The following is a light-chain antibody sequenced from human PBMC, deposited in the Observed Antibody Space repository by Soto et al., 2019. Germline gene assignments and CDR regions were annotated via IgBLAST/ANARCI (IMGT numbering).Light chain of an antibody. Sequence: EIVLTQSPATLSSSPGERGPLSCLASKSVGNDLAWYQRKPGQAPRLLIYDASNRATGIPARFSGSGSGTDFTLTISSLEPEDYGIYYCQQRSDWPITFGPGTKVDI. V-gene: IGKV3-11*01. CDR1: KSVGND. CDR3: QQRSDWPIT. J-gene: IGKJ3*01. CDR2: DAS.